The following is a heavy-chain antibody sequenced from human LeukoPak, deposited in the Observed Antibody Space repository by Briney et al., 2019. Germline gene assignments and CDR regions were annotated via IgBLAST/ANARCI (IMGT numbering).Heavy chain of an antibody. D-gene: IGHD3-22*01. CDR3: ARDRGSDYYDSSGSIQGWFDP. CDR2: IKPNSGGT. Sequence: ASVKDSCKASGYTLTSYYMHWVRQAPGQGLEWMGWIKPNSGGTNYAQKFQGRVTMTRDTSISTAYMELSRLRSDDTAVYYCARDRGSDYYDSSGSIQGWFDPWGQGTLVTVSS. J-gene: IGHJ5*02. CDR1: GYTLTSYY. V-gene: IGHV1-2*02.